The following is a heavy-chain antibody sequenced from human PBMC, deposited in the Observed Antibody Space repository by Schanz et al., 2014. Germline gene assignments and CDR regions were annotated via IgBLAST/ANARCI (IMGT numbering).Heavy chain of an antibody. CDR1: GFTFSNYW. CDR3: ARSEMDRGVIWGY. D-gene: IGHD3-10*01. V-gene: IGHV3-7*01. CDR2: IRQEGSEK. Sequence: EVQLLESGGGLVQPGGSLRLSCAASGFTFSNYWMSWVRQAPGKGLEWVANIRQEGSEKYYVDSVKGRFTVSRDDAKNSLYLQMNSLRVEDTAVYYCARSEMDRGVIWGYWGQGTLVTVSS. J-gene: IGHJ4*02.